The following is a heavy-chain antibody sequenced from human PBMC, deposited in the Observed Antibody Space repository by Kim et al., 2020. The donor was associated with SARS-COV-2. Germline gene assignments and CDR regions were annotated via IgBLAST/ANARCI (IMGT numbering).Heavy chain of an antibody. CDR3: ARGLWSGEDYYFDY. D-gene: IGHD3-10*01. CDR1: GFTFSSYW. J-gene: IGHJ4*02. Sequence: GGSLRLSCAASGFTFSSYWMSWVRQAPGKGLEWVANIKQVGSEKYYVDSVKGRFTISRDNAKNSLYLQMNNLRADDTAVYFCARGLWSGEDYYFDYWGQG. V-gene: IGHV3-7*01. CDR2: IKQVGSEK.